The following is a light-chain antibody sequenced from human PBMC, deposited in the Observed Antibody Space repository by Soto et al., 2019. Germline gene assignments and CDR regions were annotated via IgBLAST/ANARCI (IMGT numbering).Light chain of an antibody. CDR2: EVD. CDR1: NDDIGLYNY. J-gene: IGLJ2*01. CDR3: SSFTRSRTII. V-gene: IGLV2-14*01. Sequence: QSALTQPASVSGSPGQSITIPCTGSNDDIGLYNYVSWYQHHPGKAPKLMIYEVDNRPSGVSNRFSASKSGDTASLTISGLHTEDEADYYCSSFTRSRTIIFGGWTKLTVL.